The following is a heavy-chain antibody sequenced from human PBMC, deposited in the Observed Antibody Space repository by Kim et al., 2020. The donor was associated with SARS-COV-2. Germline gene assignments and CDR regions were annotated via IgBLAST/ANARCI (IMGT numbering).Heavy chain of an antibody. Sequence: SVKVSCKASGGTFSSYAISWVRQAPGQGLEWMGGIIPIFGTANYAQKFQGRVTITADESTSTAYMELSSLRSEDTAVYYCAREVDYGGVFDPWGQGTLVTVSS. J-gene: IGHJ5*02. CDR1: GGTFSSYA. V-gene: IGHV1-69*13. D-gene: IGHD4-17*01. CDR2: IIPIFGTA. CDR3: AREVDYGGVFDP.